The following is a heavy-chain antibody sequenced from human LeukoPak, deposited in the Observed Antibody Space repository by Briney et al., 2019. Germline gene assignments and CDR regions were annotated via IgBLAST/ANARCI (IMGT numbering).Heavy chain of an antibody. V-gene: IGHV1-24*01. CDR2: FDPGSGEI. J-gene: IGHJ4*02. D-gene: IGHD3-9*01. CDR3: ATGTHYDLLPF. CDR1: GYSITELS. Sequence: ASVKVSCKVSGYSITELSTHWVRQAPGKGLEWMGGFDPGSGEIIYEQKFQDRVTMTEDTSTDTAYMGLSSLRYEDTALYYCATGTHYDLLPFWGQGTLVTVSS.